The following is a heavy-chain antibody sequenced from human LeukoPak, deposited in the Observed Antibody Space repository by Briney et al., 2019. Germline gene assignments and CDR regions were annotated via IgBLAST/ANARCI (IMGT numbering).Heavy chain of an antibody. CDR2: IYYSGST. J-gene: IGHJ4*02. Sequence: SETLSLTCTVSGGSISSYYWSWIRQPPGKGLEWIGYIYYSGSTNYNPSLKSRVTISVDTSKNQFSLKLSSVTAADTAVYYCARAVLLWFGESGYFDYWSQGTLVTVSS. D-gene: IGHD3-10*01. CDR3: ARAVLLWFGESGYFDY. V-gene: IGHV4-59*01. CDR1: GGSISSYY.